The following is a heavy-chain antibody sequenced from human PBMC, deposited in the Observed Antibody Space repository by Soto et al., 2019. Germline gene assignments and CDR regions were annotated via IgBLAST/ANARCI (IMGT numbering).Heavy chain of an antibody. Sequence: ASVKVSCKASGYTFTSYAMHWVRQAPGQRLEWMGWINAGNGNTKYSQKFQGRVTITRDTSASTAYMELSSLRSEDTAVYYCARDRLFLDRDGYNLFDYWGQGTLVTV. J-gene: IGHJ4*02. CDR3: ARDRLFLDRDGYNLFDY. CDR1: GYTFTSYA. D-gene: IGHD5-12*01. CDR2: INAGNGNT. V-gene: IGHV1-3*01.